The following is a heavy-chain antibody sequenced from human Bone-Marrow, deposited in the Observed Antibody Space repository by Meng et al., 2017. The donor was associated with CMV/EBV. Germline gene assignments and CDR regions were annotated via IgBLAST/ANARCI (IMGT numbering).Heavy chain of an antibody. CDR2: INPNSGGT. CDR3: ARDSPHGSGSYYNERVILDY. V-gene: IGHV1-2*02. CDR1: GYTFTGYY. D-gene: IGHD3-10*01. J-gene: IGHJ4*02. Sequence: ASVKVSCKASGYTFTGYYMHWVRQAPGQGLEWMGWINPNSGGTNYAQKFQVRVTMTRDTSISTAYMELSRLRSADTAVYYCARDSPHGSGSYYNERVILDYWGQGTLVTVSS.